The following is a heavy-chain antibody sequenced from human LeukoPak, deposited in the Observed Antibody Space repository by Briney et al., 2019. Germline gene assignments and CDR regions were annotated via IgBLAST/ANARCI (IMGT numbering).Heavy chain of an antibody. D-gene: IGHD6-13*01. CDR1: GFTFSSYG. J-gene: IGHJ1*01. V-gene: IGHV3-30*02. Sequence: GGSLRLSCAASGFTFSSYGMHWVRQAPGKGLEWVAFIRFDGSYKDYADSVKGRFTISRDKSKNTLYLQMNSLRAEDTAVYYCARAGSEYSSSFFQHWGQGTLVTVSS. CDR2: IRFDGSYK. CDR3: ARAGSEYSSSFFQH.